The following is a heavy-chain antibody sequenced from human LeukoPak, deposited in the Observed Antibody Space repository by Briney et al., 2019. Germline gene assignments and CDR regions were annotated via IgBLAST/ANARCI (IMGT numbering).Heavy chain of an antibody. Sequence: ASVKVSCKASGYTFTNYDIHWVRHATGQGLAWMRWMNPNSGITGYAQKFQGRVTMTRNTSISTAYMELSSLRSEDTAVYYCARGRDGASDAFDIWGQGTMVTVSS. CDR1: GYTFTNYD. CDR2: MNPNSGIT. CDR3: ARGRDGASDAFDI. V-gene: IGHV1-8*01. D-gene: IGHD1-26*01. J-gene: IGHJ3*02.